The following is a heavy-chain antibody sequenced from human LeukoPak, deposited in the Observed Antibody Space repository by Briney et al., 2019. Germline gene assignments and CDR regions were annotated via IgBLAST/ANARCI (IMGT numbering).Heavy chain of an antibody. CDR2: MYHSGST. J-gene: IGHJ4*02. CDR3: ARDRSDGYNRVIDY. D-gene: IGHD5-24*01. CDR1: GYSIRSGQY. V-gene: IGHV4-38-2*02. Sequence: SETLSLTCSVSGYSIRSGQYWGWIRQPPGEGLEWIGSMYHSGSTYYNPSLKSRVTISIDTSKNQFSLKLTSVTAADRAVYYCARDRSDGYNRVIDYWGQGILVTVSS.